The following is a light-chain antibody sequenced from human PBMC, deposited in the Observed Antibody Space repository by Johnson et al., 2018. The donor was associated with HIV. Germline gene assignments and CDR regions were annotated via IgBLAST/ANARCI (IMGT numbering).Light chain of an antibody. CDR1: DSNIGNNY. CDR2: ENN. V-gene: IGLV1-51*02. Sequence: VLTQPPSVSAAPGQKVTISCFGSDSNIGNNYVSWYQQVPGTAPKLLIYENNKRPSGIPDRFSGSKSGTSATLGITGLQTGDEADYYCGTWDSSLSAYVFGTGTKVTVL. CDR3: GTWDSSLSAYV. J-gene: IGLJ1*01.